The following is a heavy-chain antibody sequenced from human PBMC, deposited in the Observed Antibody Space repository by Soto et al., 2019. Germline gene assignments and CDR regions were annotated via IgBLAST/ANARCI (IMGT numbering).Heavy chain of an antibody. CDR3: ARADLSPIYDSSGYPY. J-gene: IGHJ4*02. CDR2: IKQDGSEK. CDR1: VFTFSSYW. Sequence: PGGSLRLSCAASVFTFSSYWMSWVRQAPVKGLEWVANIKQDGSEKYYVDSVKGRCTISRDTAKNSLYLQMNSLRAEDTAVYYCARADLSPIYDSSGYPYWAQGPLVTVSS. D-gene: IGHD3-22*01. V-gene: IGHV3-7*03.